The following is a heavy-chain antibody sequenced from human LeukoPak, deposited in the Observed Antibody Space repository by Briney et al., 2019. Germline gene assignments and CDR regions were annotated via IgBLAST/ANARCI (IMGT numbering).Heavy chain of an antibody. CDR3: AKDGGHYSGSYFAFDI. D-gene: IGHD1-26*01. J-gene: IGHJ3*02. CDR2: ISGSGGST. Sequence: GGSLRLSCAASGFTFSSYAMSWVRQAPGKGLEWVSAISGSGGSTYYADSVKGRFTISRDNSKSTLYLQMNSLRAEDTAVYYCAKDGGHYSGSYFAFDIWGQGTMVTVSS. CDR1: GFTFSSYA. V-gene: IGHV3-23*01.